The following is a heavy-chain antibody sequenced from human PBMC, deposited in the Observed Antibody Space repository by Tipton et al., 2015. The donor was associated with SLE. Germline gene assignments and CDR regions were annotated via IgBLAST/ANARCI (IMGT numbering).Heavy chain of an antibody. CDR1: GGSISSYY. CDR2: ISYRGST. Sequence: TLSLTCTVSGGSISSYYWSWIRQLPGMGLEWIGYISYRGSTSYNPSLRSRVIISEDTSKNQFSLKLTSVTAADTAVYYCARGGVGGYDYFDYWGQGTLVTVSS. CDR3: ARGGVGGYDYFDY. J-gene: IGHJ4*02. D-gene: IGHD5-12*01. V-gene: IGHV4-31*03.